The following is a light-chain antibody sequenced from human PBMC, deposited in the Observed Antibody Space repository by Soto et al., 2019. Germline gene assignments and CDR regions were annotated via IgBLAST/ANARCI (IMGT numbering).Light chain of an antibody. CDR1: QSIGSR. V-gene: IGKV1-5*03. J-gene: IGKJ1*01. CDR3: QQYNSYPWT. Sequence: DIQMTQSPSTLSASVGDRVTMTCRASQSIGSRLAWYQQKPGKAPNLLIYKASTLESGVPGRFSGSGSGTEFTLTISSLRPDDFATYYCQQYNSYPWTFGQGTKV. CDR2: KAS.